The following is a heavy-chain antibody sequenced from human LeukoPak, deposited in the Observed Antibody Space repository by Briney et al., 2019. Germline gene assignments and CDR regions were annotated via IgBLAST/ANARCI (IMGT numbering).Heavy chain of an antibody. CDR1: GFTFSSYA. J-gene: IGHJ2*01. CDR2: ISYDGSNK. Sequence: PGGSLRLSCAASGFTFSSYAMNWVRQAPGKGLEWVAVISYDGSNKHYADSVKGRFTISRDNSKNTMYLQMNSLRGEDTAVYYCARAGRVTTTYWYFDLWGRGTLVTVSS. V-gene: IGHV3-30*03. CDR3: ARAGRVTTTYWYFDL. D-gene: IGHD4-17*01.